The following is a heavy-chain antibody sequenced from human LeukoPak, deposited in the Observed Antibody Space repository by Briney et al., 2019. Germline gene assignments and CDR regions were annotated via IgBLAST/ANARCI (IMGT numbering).Heavy chain of an antibody. V-gene: IGHV4-39*07. CDR2: IYYSGST. Sequence: PSETLSLTCTVSGGSISSSSYYWGWIRQPPGKGLEWIGSIYYSGSTYYNPSLKSRVTISVDTSKNQFSLKLSSVTAADTAVYYCARDPTGYSYGLYYFDYWGQGTLVTVSS. CDR1: GGSISSSSYY. CDR3: ARDPTGYSYGLYYFDY. J-gene: IGHJ4*02. D-gene: IGHD5-18*01.